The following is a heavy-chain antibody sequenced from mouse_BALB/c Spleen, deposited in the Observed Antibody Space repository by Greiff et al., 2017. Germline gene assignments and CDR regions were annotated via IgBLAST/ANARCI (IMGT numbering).Heavy chain of an antibody. J-gene: IGHJ4*01. V-gene: IGHV1-5*01. CDR1: GYTFTSYW. D-gene: IGHD2-4*01. CDR3: TRWDYDGYYAMDY. CDR2: IYPGNSDT. Sequence: EVKLQESGTVLARPGASVKMSCKASGYTFTSYWMHWVKQRPGQGLEWIGAIYPGNSDTSYNQKFKGKAKLTAVTSTSTAYMELSSLTNEDSAVYYCTRWDYDGYYAMDYWGQGTSVTVSS.